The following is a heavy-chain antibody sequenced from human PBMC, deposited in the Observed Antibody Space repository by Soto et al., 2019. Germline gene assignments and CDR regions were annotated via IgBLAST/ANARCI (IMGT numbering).Heavy chain of an antibody. CDR1: GFTFSSYG. CDR2: ISYDGSNK. V-gene: IGHV3-30*18. J-gene: IGHJ3*02. CDR3: AKDSPNGWPSVLDAFDI. D-gene: IGHD6-19*01. Sequence: GGSLRLSCAASGFTFSSYGMHWVRQAPGKGLEWVAVISYDGSNKYYADSVKGRFTISRDNSKNTLYLQMNGLGAEDTAVYYCAKDSPNGWPSVLDAFDIWGQGTMVTVSS.